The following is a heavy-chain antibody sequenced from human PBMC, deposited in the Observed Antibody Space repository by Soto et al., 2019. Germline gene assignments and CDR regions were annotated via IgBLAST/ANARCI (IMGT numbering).Heavy chain of an antibody. V-gene: IGHV3-30-3*01. J-gene: IGHJ5*02. CDR3: ARAIGYIVLMVYESWFDP. D-gene: IGHD2-8*01. CDR2: ISYDGSNK. Sequence: QVQLVESGGGVVQPGRSLRLSCAASGFTFSSYAMHWVRQAPGKGLEWVAVISYDGSNKYYADSVKGRFTISRDNSKNTLYLQMNSLRAEDTAVYYCARAIGYIVLMVYESWFDPWGQGTLVTVSS. CDR1: GFTFSSYA.